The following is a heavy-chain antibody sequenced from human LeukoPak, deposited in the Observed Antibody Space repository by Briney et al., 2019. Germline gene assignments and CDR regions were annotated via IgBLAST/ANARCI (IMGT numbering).Heavy chain of an antibody. CDR1: GGTFSSYA. D-gene: IGHD2-2*01. J-gene: IGHJ4*02. CDR3: ARVGGYCSSTSCPSRGY. Sequence: GASVKVSCKASGGTFSSYAISWVRQAPGQGLEWMGRIIPILGIANYAQKFQGRVTITADKSTSTAYMELSSLRSEDTAVYYCARVGGYCSSTSCPSRGYWGQGTLVTVSS. CDR2: IIPILGIA. V-gene: IGHV1-69*04.